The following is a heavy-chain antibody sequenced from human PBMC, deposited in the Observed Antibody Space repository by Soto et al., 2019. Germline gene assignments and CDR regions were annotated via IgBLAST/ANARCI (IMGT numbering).Heavy chain of an antibody. V-gene: IGHV3-23*01. D-gene: IGHD6-6*01. CDR2: ISGSGGST. J-gene: IGHJ3*02. Sequence: PGGSLRLSCAASGFTFSSYAMSWVRQAPGKGLEWVSAISGSGGSTYYADSVKGRFTITRDNSKNTLYLQMNRLRAEYTAVYYCAADLGQLDDAFDIWGQGTMVTVSS. CDR3: AADLGQLDDAFDI. CDR1: GFTFSSYA.